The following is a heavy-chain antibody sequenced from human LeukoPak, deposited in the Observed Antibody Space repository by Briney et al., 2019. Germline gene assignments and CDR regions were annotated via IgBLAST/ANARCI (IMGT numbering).Heavy chain of an antibody. CDR3: ARAYYYESSAYYYFDY. V-gene: IGHV3-53*01. CDR1: GFTVSSNY. J-gene: IGHJ4*02. D-gene: IGHD3-22*01. Sequence: GGSLRLSCAASGFTVSSNYMSWVRQAPGRGLEWVSVIYSDGTTYYADSVKGRFTISRDNSNNTLYLQMSSLRAEDTAVYYCARAYYYESSAYYYFDYWGQGTLVTVSS. CDR2: IYSDGTT.